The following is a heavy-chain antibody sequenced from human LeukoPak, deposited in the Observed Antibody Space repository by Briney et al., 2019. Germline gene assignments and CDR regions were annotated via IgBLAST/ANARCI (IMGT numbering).Heavy chain of an antibody. J-gene: IGHJ3*02. V-gene: IGHV1-18*01. CDR1: GYTFTSYG. Sequence: GASVKVSCKASGYTFTSYGISWVRQAPGQGLEWMGWISAYNGNTNYAQKLQGRLTMTTDTSTSTAYMELRSLRSDDTAVYYCARDLTRFLEWLIPTPSAFDIWGQGTMVTVSS. D-gene: IGHD3-3*01. CDR3: ARDLTRFLEWLIPTPSAFDI. CDR2: ISAYNGNT.